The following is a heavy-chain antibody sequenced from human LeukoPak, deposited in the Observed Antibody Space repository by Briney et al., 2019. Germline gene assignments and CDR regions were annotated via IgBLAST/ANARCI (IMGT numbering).Heavy chain of an antibody. D-gene: IGHD4-11*01. J-gene: IGHJ4*02. CDR3: ATGRPHPSNEPANSDY. CDR2: ISGRGHNT. CDR1: GFTFSNYA. Sequence: GGSLRLSCAASGFTFSNYAMSWVRHAPGKGLEWVSAISGRGHNTYHADSVKGRFTISRDNSKNTLYLQMNSLRAEDTAVYFCATGRPHPSNEPANSDYWGERTLVTVSS. V-gene: IGHV3-23*01.